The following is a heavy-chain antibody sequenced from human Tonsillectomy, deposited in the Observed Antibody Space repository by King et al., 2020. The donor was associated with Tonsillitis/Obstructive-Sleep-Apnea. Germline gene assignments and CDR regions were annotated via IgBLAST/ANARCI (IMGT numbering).Heavy chain of an antibody. V-gene: IGHV3-30*04. D-gene: IGHD6-19*01. CDR2: ISYDGSIK. CDR1: GFTFSSYA. J-gene: IGHJ4*02. Sequence: VQLVESGGGVVQPGRSLRLSCAASGFTFSSYAMHWVRQAPGKGLEWVVVISYDGSIKYYADSVKGRFTTSRDNSKNALYLQMNSLRAEDRAVYYCAREGGRSSGWSGDYFDYWGQGTLVTVSS. CDR3: AREGGRSSGWSGDYFDY.